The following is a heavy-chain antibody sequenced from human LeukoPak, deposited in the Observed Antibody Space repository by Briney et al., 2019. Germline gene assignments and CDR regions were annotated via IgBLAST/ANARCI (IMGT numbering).Heavy chain of an antibody. CDR3: ARYSDRGEWYPSY. CDR1: GGSINNYY. Sequence: LSLTCTVSGGSINNYYWSWIRQPPGKGLEWVSYISSSGSTTYYADSVKGRFTISRDNSKNMVYLQMNSLRAEDTAVYYCARYSDRGEWYPSYWGQGTLVTVSS. V-gene: IGHV3-11*04. CDR2: ISSSGSTT. J-gene: IGHJ4*02. D-gene: IGHD3-3*01.